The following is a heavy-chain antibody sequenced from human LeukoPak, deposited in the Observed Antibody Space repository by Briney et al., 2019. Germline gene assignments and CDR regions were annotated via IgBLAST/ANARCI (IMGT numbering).Heavy chain of an antibody. Sequence: PGRSLRLSCAASGFTFSSYGMHWVRQAPGKGLEWVAVIWYDGSNKYYADSVKGRFTISRDNSKNTLYLQMNSLRAEDTAVYYCARGKLRFGELLYYFDYWGQGTLVTVSS. CDR1: GFTFSSYG. CDR2: IWYDGSNK. CDR3: ARGKLRFGELLYYFDY. J-gene: IGHJ4*02. D-gene: IGHD3-10*01. V-gene: IGHV3-33*01.